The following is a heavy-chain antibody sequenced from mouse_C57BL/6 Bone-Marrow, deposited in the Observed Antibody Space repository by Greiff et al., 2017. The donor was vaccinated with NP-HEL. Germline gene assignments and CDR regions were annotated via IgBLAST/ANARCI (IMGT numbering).Heavy chain of an antibody. V-gene: IGHV1-74*01. D-gene: IGHD1-1*01. Sequence: QVQLQQSGAELVKPGASVKVSCKASGYTFTSYWMHWVKQRPGQGLEWIGRIHPSDSDTNYNQKFKGKATLTVDKSSSTAYMQLSSLTSEDSAVYYCAINLITTVVASRAMDYWGQGTSVTVSS. CDR1: GYTFTSYW. J-gene: IGHJ4*01. CDR2: IHPSDSDT. CDR3: AINLITTVVASRAMDY.